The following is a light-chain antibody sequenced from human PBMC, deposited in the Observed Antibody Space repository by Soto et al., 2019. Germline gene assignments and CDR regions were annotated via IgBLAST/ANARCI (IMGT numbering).Light chain of an antibody. CDR1: QGISSY. J-gene: IGKJ4*01. CDR2: AAS. Sequence: DIQMTQSPSSLSPSVGDRVTITCRASQGISSYLAWYQQKPGKVPKLLIYAASTLQSGVPSRFSGSGSGTDFTLTISSLQPEDVATYYCQNYNSAPLTFGGGTKVDIK. V-gene: IGKV1-27*01. CDR3: QNYNSAPLT.